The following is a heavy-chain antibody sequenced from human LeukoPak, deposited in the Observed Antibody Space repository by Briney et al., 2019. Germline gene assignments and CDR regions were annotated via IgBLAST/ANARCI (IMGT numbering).Heavy chain of an antibody. D-gene: IGHD6-13*01. Sequence: GGSLRLSCAASGFTFSSYWMSWVRQAPGKGLEWVANIKQDGSEKYYVDSVKGRFTISRDNAKNSLYLQMNSLRAEDTAVYYCARVAAAALDAFDIWGQGTMVTVSS. J-gene: IGHJ3*02. V-gene: IGHV3-7*01. CDR2: IKQDGSEK. CDR1: GFTFSSYW. CDR3: ARVAAAALDAFDI.